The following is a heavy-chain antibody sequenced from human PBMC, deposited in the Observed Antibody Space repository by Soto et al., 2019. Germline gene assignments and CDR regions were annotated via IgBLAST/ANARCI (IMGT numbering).Heavy chain of an antibody. D-gene: IGHD3-3*01. CDR3: ARAPHDFWSGYSRYFDY. CDR1: GGSISSGDYY. J-gene: IGHJ4*02. V-gene: IGHV4-30-4*01. CDR2: IYYSGST. Sequence: KASETLSLTCTVSGGSISSGDYYLSWIRQPPGKGLEWIGYIYYSGSTYYNPSLKSRVTISVDTSKNQFSLKLSSVTAADTAVYYCARAPHDFWSGYSRYFDYWGQATLVTVSS.